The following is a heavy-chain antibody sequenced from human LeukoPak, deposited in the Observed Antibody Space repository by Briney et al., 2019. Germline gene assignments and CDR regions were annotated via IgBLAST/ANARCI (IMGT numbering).Heavy chain of an antibody. V-gene: IGHV1-69*05. CDR2: IIPIFGTA. Sequence: ASVKVSCKASGGTFSSYAISWVRQAPGQGLEWMGGIIPIFGTANYAQKFQGRVTITTDESTSTAYMELSSLGSEDTAVYYCARSHYDILTGSLAFDIWGQGTMVTVSS. CDR1: GGTFSSYA. D-gene: IGHD3-9*01. J-gene: IGHJ3*02. CDR3: ARSHYDILTGSLAFDI.